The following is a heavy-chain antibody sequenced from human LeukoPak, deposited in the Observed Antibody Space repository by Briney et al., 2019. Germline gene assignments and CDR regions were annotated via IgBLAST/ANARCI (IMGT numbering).Heavy chain of an antibody. Sequence: GRSLRLSCAASGFTFSSYGMHWVRQAPGKGLEWVAVIWYDGSDKYYADSVKGRFTISRDNSKNTLYLQMNSLRAEDTAVYYCARDYGTRSSSSTMYYYMDVWGKGTTVTVSS. CDR3: ARDYGTRSSSSTMYYYMDV. CDR2: IWYDGSDK. V-gene: IGHV3-33*01. CDR1: GFTFSSYG. J-gene: IGHJ6*03. D-gene: IGHD6-6*01.